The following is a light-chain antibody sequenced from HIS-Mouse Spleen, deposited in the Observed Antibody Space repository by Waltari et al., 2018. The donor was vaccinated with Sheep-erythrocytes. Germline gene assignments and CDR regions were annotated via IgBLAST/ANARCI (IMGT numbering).Light chain of an antibody. V-gene: IGKV1-39*01. CDR3: QQSYSTPPA. J-gene: IGKJ4*01. CDR1: QSINSY. CDR2: AAS. Sequence: DIPMTLSPSSMPASVGDRVTITCRASQSINSYLNWYQQKPGKAPKLLIYAASSLQSGVPSRFSGSGSGTDFTLTISSLQPEDFATYYCQQSYSTPPAFGGGTKVEIK.